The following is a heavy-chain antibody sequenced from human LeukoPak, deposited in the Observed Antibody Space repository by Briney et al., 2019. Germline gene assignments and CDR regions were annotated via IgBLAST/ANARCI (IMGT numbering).Heavy chain of an antibody. CDR1: GFTFSDYA. Sequence: PGGSLRLSCAASGFTFSDYAVHWVRQAPGKGLEWVGVISYDGRNKNYADSVKGRFTISRDNAKKSLYLQMNSLRAEDTAIYYCSRDRARIGVTTGAFDFWGQGTVVTVSS. J-gene: IGHJ3*01. V-gene: IGHV3-30-3*01. CDR2: ISYDGRNK. D-gene: IGHD6-19*01. CDR3: SRDRARIGVTTGAFDF.